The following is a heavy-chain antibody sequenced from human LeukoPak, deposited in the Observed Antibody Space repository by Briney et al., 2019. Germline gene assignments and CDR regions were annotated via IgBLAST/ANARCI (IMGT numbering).Heavy chain of an antibody. CDR1: GFTFSSYA. D-gene: IGHD3-22*01. Sequence: GGSLRLSCAASGFTFSSYAMSWVRQAPGKGLEWVGRIKSKTDGGTTDYAAPVKGRFTISRDDSKNTLYLQMNSLKTEDTAVYYCTKGRYYYDSSGLLFWGQGTLVTVSS. CDR2: IKSKTDGGTT. CDR3: TKGRYYYDSSGLLF. J-gene: IGHJ4*02. V-gene: IGHV3-15*01.